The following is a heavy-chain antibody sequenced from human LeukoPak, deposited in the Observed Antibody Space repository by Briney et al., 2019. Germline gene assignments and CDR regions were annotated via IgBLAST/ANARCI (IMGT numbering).Heavy chain of an antibody. D-gene: IGHD3-22*01. V-gene: IGHV7-4-1*02. J-gene: IGHJ4*02. CDR3: ARTYYYDSSGLNFDY. Sequence: GASVKVSCKASGYTFTSYAMNWVRQAPGQGLEWMGWINTDTGNPTYAQGFTGRFVFSLDTSVSTAYPQISSLEAEDTAVYYCARTYYYDSSGLNFDYWGQGTLVTVSS. CDR1: GYTFTSYA. CDR2: INTDTGNP.